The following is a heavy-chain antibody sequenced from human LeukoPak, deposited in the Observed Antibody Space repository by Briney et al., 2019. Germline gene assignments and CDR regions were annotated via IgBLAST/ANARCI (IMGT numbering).Heavy chain of an antibody. CDR1: GFNFNNYW. CDR2: IYPGDYDT. J-gene: IGHJ5*02. Sequence: GESLKISCEASGFNFNNYWVGWVRQMPGKGLEWMGIIYPGDYDTRYSPSFQGHVTISVDKSISTAYLQWRSLRASDTAIYYCARSSVNWFDPWGQGTLVTVSS. CDR3: ARSSVNWFDP. V-gene: IGHV5-51*01. D-gene: IGHD3-3*01.